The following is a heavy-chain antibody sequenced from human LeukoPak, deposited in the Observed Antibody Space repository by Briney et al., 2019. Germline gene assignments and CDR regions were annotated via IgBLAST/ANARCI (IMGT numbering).Heavy chain of an antibody. CDR3: ARDYNEEALFDY. J-gene: IGHJ4*02. CDR1: NGSISSYY. Sequence: ETLSLTCSVSNGSISSYYWSWIRQPPGKGLEWIGYIYYTGTTNYNPSLKSRVTMSVDTSKNQFSLKLSSVTAADTAVYYCARDYNEEALFDYWGQGTLVTVSS. V-gene: IGHV4-59*12. D-gene: IGHD5-24*01. CDR2: IYYTGTT.